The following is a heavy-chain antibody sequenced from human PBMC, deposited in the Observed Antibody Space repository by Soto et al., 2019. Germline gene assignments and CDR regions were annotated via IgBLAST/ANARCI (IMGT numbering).Heavy chain of an antibody. D-gene: IGHD3-22*01. Sequence: SVKVSCKASGGTFSSYAISWVRQAPGQGLEWMGGIIPIFGTANYAQKFQGRVTITADESTSTAYMELSSLRSEDTAVYYCARAPARDSSGYSYYFDYWGQGTLVTVSS. J-gene: IGHJ4*02. CDR2: IIPIFGTA. V-gene: IGHV1-69*13. CDR3: ARAPARDSSGYSYYFDY. CDR1: GGTFSSYA.